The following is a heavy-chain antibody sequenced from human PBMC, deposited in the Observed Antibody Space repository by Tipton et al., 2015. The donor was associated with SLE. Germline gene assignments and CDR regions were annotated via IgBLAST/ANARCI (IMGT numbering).Heavy chain of an antibody. V-gene: IGHV4-59*12. D-gene: IGHD4-23*01. Sequence: TLSLTCTVSGGSISSYYWSWIRQPPGKGLEWIGEIYHSGSTNYNPSLKSRVTISVDKSKNQFSLKLSSVTAADTAVYYCARAVTTVVTRAYWYFDLWGRGTLVTVSS. CDR2: IYHSGST. CDR1: GGSISSYY. CDR3: ARAVTTVVTRAYWYFDL. J-gene: IGHJ2*01.